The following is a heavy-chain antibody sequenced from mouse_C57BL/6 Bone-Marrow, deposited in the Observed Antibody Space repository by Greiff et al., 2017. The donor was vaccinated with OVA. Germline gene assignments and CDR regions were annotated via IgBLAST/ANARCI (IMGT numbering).Heavy chain of an antibody. CDR2: IDPENGDT. Sequence: DVKLVESGAELVRPGASVKLSCTASGFNIKDDYMHWVKQRPEQGLEWIGWIDPENGDTEYASKFQGKATITADTSSNTAYLQLSSLTSEDTAVYYCRMVKGYYFDYWGQGTTLTVSS. CDR1: GFNIKDDY. CDR3: RMVKGYYFDY. V-gene: IGHV14-4*01. J-gene: IGHJ2*01. D-gene: IGHD2-2*01.